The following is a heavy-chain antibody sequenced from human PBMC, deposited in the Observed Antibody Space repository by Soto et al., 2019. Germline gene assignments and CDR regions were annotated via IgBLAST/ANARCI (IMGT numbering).Heavy chain of an antibody. J-gene: IGHJ5*02. CDR1: GDSVSSGAYY. CDR2: IYYNAIT. CDR3: ARANIAAAGTIFDP. D-gene: IGHD6-13*01. Sequence: QVKLQESGPGQVKPSETLSLTCTVSGDSVSSGAYYWSWVRQPPGKGLEWIGYIYYNAITNYNPSLKSRVTILVDTSKSEISLTLNSVTAADTAVYYCARANIAAAGTIFDPWGQGVLVTVSA. V-gene: IGHV4-61*08.